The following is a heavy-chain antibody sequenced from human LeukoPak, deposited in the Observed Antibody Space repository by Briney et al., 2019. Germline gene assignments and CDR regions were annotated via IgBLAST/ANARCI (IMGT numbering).Heavy chain of an antibody. D-gene: IGHD2-2*01. CDR3: ARLGYCSSTSCRRFDP. V-gene: IGHV1-18*04. J-gene: IGHJ5*02. CDR1: GYTFTSYG. CDR2: ISAYYGNT. Sequence: ASVKVSCKASGYTFTSYGISWVRQAPGQGLEGMGWISAYYGNTNYAQKLQGRVTMTTDTSTRTAYMELRSLRSDDTAVYYCARLGYCSSTSCRRFDPWGQGTLVTVSS.